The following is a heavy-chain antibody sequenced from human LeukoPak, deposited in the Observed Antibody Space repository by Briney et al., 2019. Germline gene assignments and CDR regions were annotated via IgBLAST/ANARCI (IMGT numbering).Heavy chain of an antibody. V-gene: IGHV3-23*01. CDR2: ITGNGVST. CDR1: EVTFISDA. J-gene: IGHJ5*02. CDR3: AKGLGVDNWFDP. Sequence: SGGSLRLSCAVPEVTFISDALSWVRQAPGKGLEWGSCITGNGVSTYYADSVKGRFTISRDNSKNTLYLQMNSLRDEDTAVYYCAKGLGVDNWFDPWGQGTLVTVSS.